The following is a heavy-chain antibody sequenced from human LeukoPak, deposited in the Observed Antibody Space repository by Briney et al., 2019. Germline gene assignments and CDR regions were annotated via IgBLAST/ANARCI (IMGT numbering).Heavy chain of an antibody. J-gene: IGHJ4*02. CDR1: GFTVSSNS. CDR3: ARRAGEYSHPYDY. V-gene: IGHV3-53*01. CDR2: IYSGGNT. D-gene: IGHD4-17*01. Sequence: GGPLRLSCTVSGFTVSSNSMSWVRQAPGKGLEWVSFIYSGGNTLYSDSVKGRFTISRDNSKNTLYLQMNSLSAEDTAVYYCARRAGEYSHPYDYWGQGTLVTVSS.